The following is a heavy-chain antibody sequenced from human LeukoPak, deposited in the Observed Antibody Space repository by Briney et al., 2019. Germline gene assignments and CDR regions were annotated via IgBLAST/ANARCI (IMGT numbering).Heavy chain of an antibody. CDR1: GFTFSYYS. V-gene: IGHV3-48*01. CDR3: VRDHAYAFDI. CDR2: IRSRDGTV. J-gene: IGHJ3*02. Sequence: GESLRLACAASGFTFSYYSMNWARQAPGKGLEWISYIRSRDGTVSYADSVKGRFTISTDTAKSSLFLQMNGLSADDTAVYYCVRDHAYAFDIWGQGTMVTVSS.